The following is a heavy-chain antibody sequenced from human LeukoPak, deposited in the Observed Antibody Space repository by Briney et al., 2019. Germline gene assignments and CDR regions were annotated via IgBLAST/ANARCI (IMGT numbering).Heavy chain of an antibody. CDR1: GFAFSSQA. D-gene: IGHD6-19*01. CDR2: ISDSGDIT. Sequence: GGSLRLSCAASGFAFSSQAMGWVRQAPGKGLEWVSVISDSGDITYYADSVKGRFTISRDNSKNTLYLRMFSLRAEDTAVYYCAKDARRSDGWYFFNHWGQGTLVTVSS. J-gene: IGHJ4*02. V-gene: IGHV3-23*01. CDR3: AKDARRSDGWYFFNH.